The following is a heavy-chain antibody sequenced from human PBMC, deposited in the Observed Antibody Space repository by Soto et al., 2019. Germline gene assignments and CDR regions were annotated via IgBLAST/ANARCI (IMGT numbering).Heavy chain of an antibody. CDR3: AKDRGYYSSGWPFY. D-gene: IGHD6-25*01. J-gene: IGHJ4*02. Sequence: GGSLRLACAASGVTVRNYNMDWVRQAPGKGLEWAAVISYGGTYKHYADSVKGRFTFSRDNSKNTVYLQMNSLRAEDTAVYYCAKDRGYYSSGWPFYWGQGTLVTVSS. CDR1: GVTVRNYN. V-gene: IGHV3-30*18. CDR2: ISYGGTYK.